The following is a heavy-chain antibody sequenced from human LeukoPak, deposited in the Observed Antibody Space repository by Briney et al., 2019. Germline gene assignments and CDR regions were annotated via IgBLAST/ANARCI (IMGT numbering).Heavy chain of an antibody. Sequence: SETLSLTRMDSGGSISSYYWSWIRQPPGKGLEWIGYIYYSGSTNYNPSLKSRVTISVDTSKNQFSLKLSSVTAADTAVYYCARDNSRGWYGQQYGFDPWGQGTLVTASS. CDR3: ARDNSRGWYGQQYGFDP. V-gene: IGHV4-59*01. CDR2: IYYSGST. J-gene: IGHJ5*02. CDR1: GGSISSYY. D-gene: IGHD6-19*01.